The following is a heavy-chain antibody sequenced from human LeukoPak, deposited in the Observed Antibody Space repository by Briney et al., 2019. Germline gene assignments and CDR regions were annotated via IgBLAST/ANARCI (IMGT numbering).Heavy chain of an antibody. CDR2: ISGSGGST. CDR1: GFTFSSYA. V-gene: IGHV3-23*01. J-gene: IGHJ4*02. CDR3: AKDPPRYCSSTSCPTH. D-gene: IGHD2-2*01. Sequence: GGSLRLSCAASGFTFSSYAMSWVRQAPGKGLEGVSAISGSGGSTYYADSVKGRFTISRDNSKNTLYLQMNSLRAEDTAVYYCAKDPPRYCSSTSCPTHWGQGTLVTVSS.